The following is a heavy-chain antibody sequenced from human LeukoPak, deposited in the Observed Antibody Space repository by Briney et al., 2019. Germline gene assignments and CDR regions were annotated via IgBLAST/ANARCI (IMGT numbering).Heavy chain of an antibody. J-gene: IGHJ3*02. Sequence: KPSETLSLTCTVSGGSISSYYWSWIRQPPGKGLEWIGYIYYSGSTNYNPSLKSRVTISVGTSKNQFSLKLSSVTAADTAVYYCARPGYSSVVDAFDIWGQGTMVTVSS. CDR3: ARPGYSSVVDAFDI. V-gene: IGHV4-59*01. D-gene: IGHD6-19*01. CDR1: GGSISSYY. CDR2: IYYSGST.